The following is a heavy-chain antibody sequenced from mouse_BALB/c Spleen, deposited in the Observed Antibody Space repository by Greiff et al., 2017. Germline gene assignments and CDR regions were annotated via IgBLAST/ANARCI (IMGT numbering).Heavy chain of an antibody. CDR1: GYTFTSYY. CDR3: ALYDGYPEGFAY. V-gene: IGHV1S81*02. CDR2: INPSNGGT. Sequence: QVHVKQSGAELVKPGASVKLSCKASGYTFTSYYMYWVKQRPGQGLEWIGGINPSNGGTNFNEKFKSKATLTVDKSSSTAYMQLSSLTSEDSAVYYCALYDGYPEGFAYWGQGTLVTVSA. J-gene: IGHJ3*01. D-gene: IGHD2-3*01.